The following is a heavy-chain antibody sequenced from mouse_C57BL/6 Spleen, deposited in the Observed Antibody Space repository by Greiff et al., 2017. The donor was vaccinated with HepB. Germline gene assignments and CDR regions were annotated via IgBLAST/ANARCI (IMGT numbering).Heavy chain of an antibody. CDR3: ARSAYDYDGLWFAY. Sequence: EVQRVESVAELVRPGASVKLSCTASGFNIKNTYMHWVKQRPEQGLEWIGRIDPANGNTKYAPKFQGKATITADTSSNTAYLQLSSLTSEDTAIYYCARSAYDYDGLWFAYWGQGTLVTVSA. CDR2: IDPANGNT. CDR1: GFNIKNTY. D-gene: IGHD2-4*01. V-gene: IGHV14-3*01. J-gene: IGHJ3*01.